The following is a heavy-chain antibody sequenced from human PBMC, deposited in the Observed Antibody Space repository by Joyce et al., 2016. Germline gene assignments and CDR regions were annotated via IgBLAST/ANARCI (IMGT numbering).Heavy chain of an antibody. CDR2: IGYDGSSR. Sequence: HVQLVESGGGVVQPGRSLKLSCAASGFPSSSYGMHGVRQAPGKGLEWVAAIGYDGSSRFYSDSVKGRFTISRDNSKNTLDLQMNSRRAEETAVYYCARDNSGYYWYFDYWGQGSLVTVS. V-gene: IGHV3-33*01. CDR3: ARDNSGYYWYFDY. D-gene: IGHD3-22*01. CDR1: GFPSSSYG. J-gene: IGHJ4*02.